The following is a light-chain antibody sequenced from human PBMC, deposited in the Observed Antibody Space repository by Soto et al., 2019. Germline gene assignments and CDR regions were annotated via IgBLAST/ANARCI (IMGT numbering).Light chain of an antibody. CDR1: SSNIGNNY. CDR2: DND. J-gene: IGLJ2*01. V-gene: IGLV1-51*01. CDR3: GTWDSSLSVSLG. Sequence: QSVLTQPPSVSAAPGQKVTISCSGNSSNIGNNYVSWYQQVPGTAPKLLIYDNDKRPSGIPDRFSGSKSGASATLGITGLQTGDEADYYCGTWDSSLSVSLGFGGGTKLTVL.